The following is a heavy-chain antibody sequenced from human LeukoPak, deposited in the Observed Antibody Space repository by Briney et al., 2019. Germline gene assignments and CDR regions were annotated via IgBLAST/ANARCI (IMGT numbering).Heavy chain of an antibody. CDR3: ARGHLVFAY. D-gene: IGHD6-6*01. J-gene: IGHJ4*02. CDR2: VYYSGST. V-gene: IGHV4-59*01. CDR1: GGSISSYY. Sequence: SETLSLTCTVSGGSISSYYWSWIRQPPGKGLEWIGYVYYSGSTSYNPSLKSRVTISVDTSKNQFSLKVSSVTAADTALYYCARGHLVFAYWGQGTLVTVSS.